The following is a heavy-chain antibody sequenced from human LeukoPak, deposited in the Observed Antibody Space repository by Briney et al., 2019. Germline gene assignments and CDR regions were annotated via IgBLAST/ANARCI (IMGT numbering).Heavy chain of an antibody. CDR2: IYYSGST. Sequence: KSSETLSLTCTVSGGSISSGGYYWSWIRQHPGKGLEWIVYIYYSGSTYYNPSLKSRVTISVDTSKNQFSLKLSSVTAADTAVYYCARGVLLYNYDRDAFDIWGQGTMVTVSS. V-gene: IGHV4-31*03. CDR3: ARGVLLYNYDRDAFDI. CDR1: GGSISSGGYY. J-gene: IGHJ3*02. D-gene: IGHD3-22*01.